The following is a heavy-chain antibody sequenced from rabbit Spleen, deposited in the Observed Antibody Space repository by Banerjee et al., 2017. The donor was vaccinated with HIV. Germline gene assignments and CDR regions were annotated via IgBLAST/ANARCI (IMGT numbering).Heavy chain of an antibody. Sequence: QEQLVESGAGMVKPGASLTLTCKASEVSFSDSSYMCCVRQDQGKGLEWIACIELGSSGFTYFASWAKGRFTISKTSSSTLTLHMTSLTAADTATYFCARDTSCSFSSYGMDLWCPGTLVTVS. V-gene: IGHV1S45*01. CDR1: EVSFSDSSY. CDR3: ARDTSCSFSSYGMDL. J-gene: IGHJ6*01. D-gene: IGHD1-1*01. CDR2: IELGSSGFT.